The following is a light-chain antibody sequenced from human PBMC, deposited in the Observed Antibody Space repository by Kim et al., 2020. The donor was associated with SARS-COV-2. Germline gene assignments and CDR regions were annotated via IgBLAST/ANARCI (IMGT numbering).Light chain of an antibody. Sequence: VSKGQPASITCAGDKLGDKYVCWDQQKPGQSRVLVIYQDTKRPAGIPGRFSGSKSGITATLTNGGTQAMDEADYYCQAWDSGITYVFGTGTKVTVL. CDR1: KLGDKY. CDR3: QAWDSGITYV. V-gene: IGLV3-1*01. CDR2: QDT. J-gene: IGLJ1*01.